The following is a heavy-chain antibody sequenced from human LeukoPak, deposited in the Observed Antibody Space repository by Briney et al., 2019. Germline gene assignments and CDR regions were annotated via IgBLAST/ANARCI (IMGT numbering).Heavy chain of an antibody. Sequence: PSETLSLTCTVSGGSISSYYWSWIRQPPGKGLEWIGYIYYSGSTNYNPSLKSRVTISVDTSKNQFSLKLSSVTAADTAVYYCARGKFDYEIDYWGQGTLVTVSS. CDR2: IYYSGST. CDR1: GGSISSYY. V-gene: IGHV4-59*01. CDR3: ARGKFDYEIDY. D-gene: IGHD4-17*01. J-gene: IGHJ4*02.